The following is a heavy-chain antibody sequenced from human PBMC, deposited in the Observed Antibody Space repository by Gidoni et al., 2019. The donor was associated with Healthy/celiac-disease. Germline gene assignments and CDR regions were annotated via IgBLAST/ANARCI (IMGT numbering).Heavy chain of an antibody. CDR3: ASLGYCSSTSCPEHYYGMDV. D-gene: IGHD2-2*01. V-gene: IGHV3-7*01. CDR1: GFTFSSYW. Sequence: ESGGGLVQPGGSLRLSCAASGFTFSSYWMSWVRQAPGKGLEWVANIKQDGSEKYYVDSVKGRFTISRDNAKNSLYLQMNSLRAEDTAVYYCASLGYCSSTSCPEHYYGMDVWGQGTTVTVSS. CDR2: IKQDGSEK. J-gene: IGHJ6*02.